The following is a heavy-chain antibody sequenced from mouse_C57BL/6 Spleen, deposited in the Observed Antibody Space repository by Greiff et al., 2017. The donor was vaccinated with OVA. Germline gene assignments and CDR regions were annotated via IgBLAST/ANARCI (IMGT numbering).Heavy chain of an antibody. CDR3: ARSSGGGNLWYFDV. CDR1: GYSFTSDY. CDR2: ISYSGST. Sequence: EVKLVESGPGLAKPSQTLSLTCSVTGYSFTSDYWNWIRKFPGNKLEYMGYISYSGSTYYNPSPKSGHSTIRDTSKNQYYLQLNSVTTEDTAAYDCARSSGGGNLWYFDVWGTGTTVTVSS. D-gene: IGHD1-1*02. V-gene: IGHV3-8*01. J-gene: IGHJ1*03.